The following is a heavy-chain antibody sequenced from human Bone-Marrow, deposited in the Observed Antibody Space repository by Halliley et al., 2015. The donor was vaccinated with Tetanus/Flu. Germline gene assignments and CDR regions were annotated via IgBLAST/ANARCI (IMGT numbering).Heavy chain of an antibody. J-gene: IGHJ4*02. CDR2: IRHDGSNK. CDR3: AREGQQLAGGFDY. Sequence: VASIRHDGSNKLYADSVKGRFTISRDKSKNTLYLQMNSLRPEDAAVYYCAREGQQLAGGFDYWGQGTLVTVSS. D-gene: IGHD6-13*01. V-gene: IGHV3-30*02.